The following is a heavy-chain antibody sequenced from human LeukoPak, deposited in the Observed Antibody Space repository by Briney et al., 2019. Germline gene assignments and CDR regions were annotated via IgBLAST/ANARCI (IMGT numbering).Heavy chain of an antibody. J-gene: IGHJ4*02. CDR1: GFTVSSNY. CDR3: ARQMSAATNFDY. V-gene: IGHV3-66*04. Sequence: GGSLRLSCAASGFTVSSNYISWVRQAPGKGLEWVSALYVGGKTYYADSVKGRFIISRDDSENTVFLQMNSLRVEDTAVYYCARQMSAATNFDYWGQGTLVTVSS. D-gene: IGHD4-17*01. CDR2: LYVGGKT.